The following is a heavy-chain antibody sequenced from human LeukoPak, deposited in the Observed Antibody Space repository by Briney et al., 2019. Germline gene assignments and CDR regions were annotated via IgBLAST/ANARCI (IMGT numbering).Heavy chain of an antibody. Sequence: GGSLRLSCAASGFTVSSNYMSWVRQAPGKGLEWVSVIYSGGSTYYADSVKGRFTISRDNSKNTLYLQMNSLRAEDTAVYYCARDSFCGGDCRDAFDIWGQGTMVTVSS. CDR1: GFTVSSNY. CDR2: IYSGGST. CDR3: ARDSFCGGDCRDAFDI. V-gene: IGHV3-66*01. D-gene: IGHD2-21*02. J-gene: IGHJ3*02.